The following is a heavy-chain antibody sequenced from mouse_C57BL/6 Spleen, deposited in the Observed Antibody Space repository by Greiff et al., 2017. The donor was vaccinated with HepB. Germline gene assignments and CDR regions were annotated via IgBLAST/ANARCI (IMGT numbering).Heavy chain of an antibody. CDR1: GFSLTSYA. D-gene: IGHD2-3*01. CDR3: ARNRGYDGYYDWYFDV. J-gene: IGHJ1*03. CDR2: IWTGGGT. V-gene: IGHV2-9-1*01. Sequence: VNVVESGPGLVAPSQSLSITCTVSGFSLTSYAISWVRQPPGKGLEWLGVIWTGGGTNYNSALKSRLSISKDNSKSQVFLKMNSLQTDDTARYYCARNRGYDGYYDWYFDVWGTGTTVTVSS.